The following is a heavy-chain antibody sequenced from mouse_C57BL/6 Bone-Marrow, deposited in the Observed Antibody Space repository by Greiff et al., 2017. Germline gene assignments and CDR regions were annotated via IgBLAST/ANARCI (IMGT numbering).Heavy chain of an antibody. CDR3: AREGYYGSSLYYFDY. CDR1: GYTFTRYW. CDR2: IDPSDSYT. V-gene: IGHV1-69*01. J-gene: IGHJ2*01. D-gene: IGHD1-1*01. Sequence: QVQLQQPGAELVMPGASVKLSCKASGYTFTRYWLHWVKQRPGQGLEWIGEIDPSDSYTNYNQKFKGKSTLTVDKSSSTAYMPLSSLPSEDSAVYYCAREGYYGSSLYYFDYWGQGTTLTVSS.